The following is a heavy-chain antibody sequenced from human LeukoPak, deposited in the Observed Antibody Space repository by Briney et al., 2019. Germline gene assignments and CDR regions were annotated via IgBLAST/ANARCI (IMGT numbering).Heavy chain of an antibody. Sequence: GGSLRLSCAASGFTFSSYEMNWVRQAPGKGLEWVSYISSSGSTIYYADSVKGRFTISRDNAKNSLYLQMNSLRAEDTAVYYCARDAYSYGYSTDLFDYWGQGTLVTVSS. CDR3: ARDAYSYGYSTDLFDY. D-gene: IGHD5-18*01. V-gene: IGHV3-48*03. J-gene: IGHJ4*02. CDR1: GFTFSSYE. CDR2: ISSSGSTI.